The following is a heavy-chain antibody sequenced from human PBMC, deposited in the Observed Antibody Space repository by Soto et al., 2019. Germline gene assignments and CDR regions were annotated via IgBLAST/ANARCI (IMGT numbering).Heavy chain of an antibody. J-gene: IGHJ5*02. CDR2: IIPIFGTA. CDR3: ARDLRGPNYYGSGPINWFDP. D-gene: IGHD3-10*01. V-gene: IGHV1-69*13. Sequence: GASVKVSCKASGGTFSSYAISWVRQAPGQGLEWMGGIIPIFGTANYAQKFQGRVTITADESTSTAYMELSSLRSEDTAVYYCARDLRGPNYYGSGPINWFDPWGQGTLVTVS. CDR1: GGTFSSYA.